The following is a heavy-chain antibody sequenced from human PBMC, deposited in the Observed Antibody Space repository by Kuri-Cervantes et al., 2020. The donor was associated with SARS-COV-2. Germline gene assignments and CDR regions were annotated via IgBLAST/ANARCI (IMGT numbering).Heavy chain of an antibody. CDR3: AKEISTTGHRYFYGMDV. D-gene: IGHD2/OR15-2a*01. V-gene: IGHV3-30*18. CDR2: ISFDGIDK. CDR1: GFTFSKYA. Sequence: LSLTCAASGFTFSKYAVHWLRQAPGKGLEWVAIISFDGIDKYYGDSVKGRFTISRDNSKNTLYLQMNSLRAEDTAVYYCAKEISTTGHRYFYGMDVWGQGTRSPSP. J-gene: IGHJ6*02.